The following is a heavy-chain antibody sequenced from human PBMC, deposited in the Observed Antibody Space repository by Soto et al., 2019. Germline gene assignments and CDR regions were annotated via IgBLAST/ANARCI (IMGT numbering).Heavy chain of an antibody. CDR1: GGSFSGYY. V-gene: IGHV4-34*01. J-gene: IGHJ5*01. Sequence: LSLTCAVYGGSFSGYYWSWIRQPPGKGLEWIGEINHSGSTNYNPSLKSRVTISVDTSKNQFSLKLSSVTAADTAVYYCARGFPIQKIRGVNSDGFDPWTQGTLVIGSS. D-gene: IGHD3-10*01. CDR3: ARGFPIQKIRGVNSDGFDP. CDR2: INHSGST.